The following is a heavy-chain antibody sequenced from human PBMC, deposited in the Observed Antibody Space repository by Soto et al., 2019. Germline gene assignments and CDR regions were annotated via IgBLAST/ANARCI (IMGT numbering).Heavy chain of an antibody. CDR1: GYTFTSYY. CDR3: ARKLSSSGWYAFDY. V-gene: IGHV1-46*01. CDR2: ISPSVGST. J-gene: IGHJ4*02. Sequence: ASVKVSCKASGYTFTSYYMHWVRQAPGQGLEWMGIISPSVGSTTYAQKFQGRVTVTSDTSTSTVYMELSSLRSEDTAVYYCARKLSSSGWYAFDYWRQGTLVTVSS. D-gene: IGHD6-19*01.